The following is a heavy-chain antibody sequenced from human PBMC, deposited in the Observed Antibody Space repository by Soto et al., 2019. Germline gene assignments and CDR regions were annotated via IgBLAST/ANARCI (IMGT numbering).Heavy chain of an antibody. D-gene: IGHD3-3*01. Sequence: DVQLVESGGGLVQPGRSLRLSCAASGFTFDDYAMHWVRQAPGKGLEWVSGISWNSGSIGHADSVKGRFTISRDNAKNSLYLQMNSLRAEDTALYYCAKAGFWSGYYSLVDYWGQGTLVTVSS. V-gene: IGHV3-9*01. CDR2: ISWNSGSI. CDR1: GFTFDDYA. CDR3: AKAGFWSGYYSLVDY. J-gene: IGHJ4*02.